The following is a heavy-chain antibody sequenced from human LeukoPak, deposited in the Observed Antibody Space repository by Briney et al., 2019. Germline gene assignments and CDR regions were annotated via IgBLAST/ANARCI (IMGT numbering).Heavy chain of an antibody. Sequence: GALRLSCAASGFTFNNYWMHWVRQAPGKGLVWVSRINSDASSTVYADSVKGRFTISRDNAKNTLYLQMNSLRAEDTAVYYCARGATGGVNWFDPWGQGTLVTVSS. CDR1: GFTFNNYW. CDR3: ARGATGGVNWFDP. CDR2: INSDASST. D-gene: IGHD3-16*01. V-gene: IGHV3-74*01. J-gene: IGHJ5*02.